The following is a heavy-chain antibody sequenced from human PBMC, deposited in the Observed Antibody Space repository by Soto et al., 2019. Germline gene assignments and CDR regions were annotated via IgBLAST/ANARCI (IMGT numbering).Heavy chain of an antibody. CDR3: ARGITIFGVVTRWWYYGMDV. Sequence: QVQLVQSGAEVKKPGASVKVSCKASGYTFTGYYMHWVRQAPGQGLEWMGWINPNSGGTNYAQKFQGWVTMTRDTSISTAYMELSRLRSDDTAVYYCARGITIFGVVTRWWYYGMDVWGQGTTVTVSS. CDR2: INPNSGGT. V-gene: IGHV1-2*04. J-gene: IGHJ6*02. D-gene: IGHD3-3*01. CDR1: GYTFTGYY.